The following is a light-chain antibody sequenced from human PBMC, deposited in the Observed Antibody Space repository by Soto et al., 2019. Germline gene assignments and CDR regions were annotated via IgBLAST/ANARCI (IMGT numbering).Light chain of an antibody. CDR3: QQYNSYSGWT. CDR2: KAS. Sequence: DIQMTQSPSTLSASVGARVTITCRASQSISSWLAWYQQKPGKAPKLLIYKASSLESGVPSRFSGSGSGTEFTLTISSLQPDDFATYYCQQYNSYSGWTFGQETKVDTK. J-gene: IGKJ1*01. CDR1: QSISSW. V-gene: IGKV1-5*03.